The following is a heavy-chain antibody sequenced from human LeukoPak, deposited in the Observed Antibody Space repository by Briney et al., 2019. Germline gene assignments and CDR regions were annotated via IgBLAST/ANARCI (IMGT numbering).Heavy chain of an antibody. CDR1: GYIFTNYY. CDR3: ARALVYYFDP. Sequence: ASVKVSCKASGYIFTNYYIHWVRQAPGQGLEWMGLITPTCGTTIYAQKFQGRVTMTSDLSTSTVNMDLSSLRSEDTAVYYCARALVYYFDPWGQGTLVTVSS. CDR2: ITPTCGTT. V-gene: IGHV1-46*01. J-gene: IGHJ4*02. D-gene: IGHD2-8*01.